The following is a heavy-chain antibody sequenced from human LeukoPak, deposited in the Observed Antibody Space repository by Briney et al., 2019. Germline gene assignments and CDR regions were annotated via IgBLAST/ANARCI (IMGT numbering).Heavy chain of an antibody. Sequence: GGSLRLSCAASGFTFSSYWMHWVRQAPGKGLVWVSRINSDGSSTSYADSVKGRFTISRDNAKNTLYLQMNSLRAEDTAVYYCAREGFGELFYYYGMDVWGQGTTVTVSS. V-gene: IGHV3-74*01. CDR1: GFTFSSYW. D-gene: IGHD3-10*01. CDR3: AREGFGELFYYYGMDV. CDR2: INSDGSST. J-gene: IGHJ6*02.